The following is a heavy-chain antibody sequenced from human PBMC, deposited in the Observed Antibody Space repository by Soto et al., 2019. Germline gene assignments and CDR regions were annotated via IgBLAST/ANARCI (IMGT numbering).Heavy chain of an antibody. CDR1: GVTFSNYS. Sequence: QVQLVQSGAEVKSPGSSVKVSCKASGVTFSNYSLTWVRQAPGQGLEWLGGTIPLFGTANYAPKFQGRVTITADKSKSTAYMELSSLRSEYTAVYYCASARLVGMVYALVPLDSWGQGTLVTVSS. D-gene: IGHD2-8*01. V-gene: IGHV1-69*06. CDR3: ASARLVGMVYALVPLDS. CDR2: TIPLFGTA. J-gene: IGHJ5*02.